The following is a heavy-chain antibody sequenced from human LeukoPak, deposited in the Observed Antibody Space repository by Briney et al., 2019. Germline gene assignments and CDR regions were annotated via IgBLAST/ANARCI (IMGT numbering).Heavy chain of an antibody. Sequence: GESLKISCKGSGYSFTNYWIGWVRQMPGKGLEWMGIIYPGDSDTSYSPSFQGQVTISVDKSINTAYLQWSSLKASDTAMYYCASLRSSGYYSPFDYWGQGTLVTVSS. D-gene: IGHD3-22*01. J-gene: IGHJ4*02. CDR1: GYSFTNYW. CDR3: ASLRSSGYYSPFDY. V-gene: IGHV5-51*01. CDR2: IYPGDSDT.